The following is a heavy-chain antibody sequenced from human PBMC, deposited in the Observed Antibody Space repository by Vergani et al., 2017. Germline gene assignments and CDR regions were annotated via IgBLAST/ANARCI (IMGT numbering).Heavy chain of an antibody. CDR1: GFTFSSYG. J-gene: IGHJ4*02. V-gene: IGHV3-33*01. D-gene: IGHD5-18*01. CDR2: IWYDGSNK. Sequence: QVQLVESGGGVVQPGRSLRLSCAASGFTFSSYGMHWVRQAPGKGLEWVAVIWYDGSNKYYADSVKGRFTISRDNSKNKLYLQMNSLRAEDTAVYYCARAPEYSYGFDYWGQGTLVTVSS. CDR3: ARAPEYSYGFDY.